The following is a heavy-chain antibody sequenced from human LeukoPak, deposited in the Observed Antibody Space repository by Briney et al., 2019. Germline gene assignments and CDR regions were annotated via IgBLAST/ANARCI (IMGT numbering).Heavy chain of an antibody. CDR3: AGAVAGRVYY. CDR2: IYYSGST. CDR1: GGSISSGGYY. J-gene: IGHJ4*02. D-gene: IGHD6-19*01. V-gene: IGHV4-31*03. Sequence: SETLSLTCTVSGGSISSGGYYWSWIRQHPGKGLEWIGYIYYSGSTYYNPSLKSRVTISVDTSKNQFSLKLSSVTAADTAVYYCAGAVAGRVYYWGQGTLVTVSS.